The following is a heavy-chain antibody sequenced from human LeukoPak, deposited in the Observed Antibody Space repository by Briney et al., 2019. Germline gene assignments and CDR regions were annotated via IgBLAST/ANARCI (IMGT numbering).Heavy chain of an antibody. CDR2: IYTGGTT. D-gene: IGHD3-16*01. CDR3: ARDQATSGGGLDS. V-gene: IGHV3-53*01. CDR1: GFTVSGTH. J-gene: IGHJ4*02. Sequence: PGGSLRLSCAASGFTVSGTHMSWVRQAPGKGLEWVSAIYTGGTTYYSDSVEGRSTISRDNSKNTLYLLMNSLRAEDTAVYYCARDQATSGGGLDSWGQGTLVTVSS.